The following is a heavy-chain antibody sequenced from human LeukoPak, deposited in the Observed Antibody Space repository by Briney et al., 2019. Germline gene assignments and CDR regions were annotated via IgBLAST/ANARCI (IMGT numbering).Heavy chain of an antibody. V-gene: IGHV4-39*07. CDR1: GGSISSSSYY. CDR3: ARAGLGYGMDV. CDR2: IYYSGST. Sequence: SETLSLTCTVSGGSISSSSYYWGWIRQPPGKGLEWIGSIYYSGSTYYNPSLKSRVTISVDTSKNQFSLKLSSVTAADTAVYYCARAGLGYGMDVWGQGTTVTVSS. J-gene: IGHJ6*02. D-gene: IGHD3-10*01.